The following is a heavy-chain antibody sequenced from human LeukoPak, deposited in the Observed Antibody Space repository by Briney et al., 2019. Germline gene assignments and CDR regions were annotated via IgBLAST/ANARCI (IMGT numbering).Heavy chain of an antibody. Sequence: PSETLPLTCTVSGGSVSSGDYYWSWIRQPPGKGLEWIGYIYYSGSTYYNPSLKSRVTISVDTSKNQFSLKLSSVTAADTAVYYCARLGIDYWGQGTLVTVSS. CDR1: GGSVSSGDYY. J-gene: IGHJ4*02. V-gene: IGHV4-30-4*08. CDR2: IYYSGST. D-gene: IGHD7-27*01. CDR3: ARLGIDY.